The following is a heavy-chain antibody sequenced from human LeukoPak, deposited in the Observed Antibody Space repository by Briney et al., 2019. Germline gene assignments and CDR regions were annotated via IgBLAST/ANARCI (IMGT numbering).Heavy chain of an antibody. J-gene: IGHJ5*02. Sequence: GGSLSLSCVGSGFIFSDYHKYWVRLAQGPGMEWDSYIGRNGSTIKYASSVKCRFSVSRDNAKNSLYLTMISLRLEDTAVYYCACRLMQRNSWGQGTLVTVSS. CDR3: ACRLMQRNS. V-gene: IGHV3-11*04. CDR1: GFIFSDYH. CDR2: IGRNGSTI. D-gene: IGHD3-16*01.